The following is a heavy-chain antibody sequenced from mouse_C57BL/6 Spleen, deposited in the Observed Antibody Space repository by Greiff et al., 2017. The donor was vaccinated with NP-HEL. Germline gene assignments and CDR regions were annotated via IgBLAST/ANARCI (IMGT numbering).Heavy chain of an antibody. V-gene: IGHV5-6*01. CDR2: ISSGGSYT. CDR3: ARHGGDYYGSSYYFDY. J-gene: IGHJ2*01. D-gene: IGHD1-1*01. CDR1: GFTFSSYG. Sequence: VQLKESGGDLVKPGGSLKLSCAASGFTFSSYGMSWVRQTPDKRLEWVATISSGGSYTYYPDSVKGRFTISRDNAKNTLYLQMSSLKSEDTAMYYCARHGGDYYGSSYYFDYWGQGTTLTVSS.